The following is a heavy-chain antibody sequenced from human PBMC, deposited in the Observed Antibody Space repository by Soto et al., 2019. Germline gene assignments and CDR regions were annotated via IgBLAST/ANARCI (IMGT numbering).Heavy chain of an antibody. CDR2: TYYRSKWYN. V-gene: IGHV6-1*01. D-gene: IGHD3-10*02. Sequence: SHTLSLTCAISGDSVSSNSAAWNWIRQSPSRGLEWLGRTYYRSKWYNDYAVSVKSRITINPDTSKNQFSLQLNSVTPEDTAVYYCAREVRHRLVVNKFVNYYGMDVWGQGTTVTVSS. CDR1: GDSVSSNSAA. CDR3: AREVRHRLVVNKFVNYYGMDV. J-gene: IGHJ6*02.